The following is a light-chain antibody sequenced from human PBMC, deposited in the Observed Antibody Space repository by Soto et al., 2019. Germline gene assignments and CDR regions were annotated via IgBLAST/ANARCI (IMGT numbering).Light chain of an antibody. Sequence: QSALTQPPSASGSPGQSVTISCTGTNSDVGGYNYVSWYQQHPGKAPKLMIYEVNKRPSGVPDRFSGSKSGNTASLTVSGLQAEDEADYYCSSYAGSNNAVFGTGTKLTVL. CDR1: NSDVGGYNY. CDR2: EVN. J-gene: IGLJ1*01. V-gene: IGLV2-8*01. CDR3: SSYAGSNNAV.